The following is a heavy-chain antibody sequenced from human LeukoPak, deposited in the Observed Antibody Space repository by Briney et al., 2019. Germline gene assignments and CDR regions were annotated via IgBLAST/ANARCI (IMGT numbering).Heavy chain of an antibody. Sequence: GGSLRLSCAASGFTVSSNYMSWVRQAPGKGLEWVSVIYSGGSTYYADSVKGRFTISRDNSKNTLYLQMNSLRAEDTAVYYCARESSGYYSFDYWGQGTLVTVSS. D-gene: IGHD3-22*01. J-gene: IGHJ4*02. CDR2: IYSGGST. V-gene: IGHV3-53*01. CDR3: ARESSGYYSFDY. CDR1: GFTVSSNY.